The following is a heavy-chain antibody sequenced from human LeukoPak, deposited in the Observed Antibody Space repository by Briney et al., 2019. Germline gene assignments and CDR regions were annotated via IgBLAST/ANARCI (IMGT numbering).Heavy chain of an antibody. J-gene: IGHJ5*02. CDR2: IYYSGST. CDR1: GGSISNSSYY. Sequence: SETLSLTCTVSGGSISNSSYYWGWIRQPPGKGLEWIGSIYYSGSTYYNPSLKSRVTISVDTSKNQFSLKLSSVTAADTAVYYCARHEYRVAVPGTGWFDPWGQGTLVTVSS. D-gene: IGHD6-19*01. CDR3: ARHEYRVAVPGTGWFDP. V-gene: IGHV4-39*01.